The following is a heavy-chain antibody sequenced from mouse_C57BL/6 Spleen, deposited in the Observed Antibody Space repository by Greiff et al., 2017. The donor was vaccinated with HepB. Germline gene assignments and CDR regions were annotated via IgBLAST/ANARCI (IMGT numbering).Heavy chain of an antibody. CDR3: ARTLMVKDAMDY. CDR1: GFTFSDYY. Sequence: EVQLVESGGGLVQPGGSLKLSCAASGFTFSDYYMYWVRQTPEKRLEWVAYISNGGGSTYYPDTVKGRFTISRDNAKNTLYLQMSRLKSEDTAMYYCARTLMVKDAMDYWGQGTSVTVSS. CDR2: ISNGGGST. J-gene: IGHJ4*01. V-gene: IGHV5-12*01. D-gene: IGHD2-2*01.